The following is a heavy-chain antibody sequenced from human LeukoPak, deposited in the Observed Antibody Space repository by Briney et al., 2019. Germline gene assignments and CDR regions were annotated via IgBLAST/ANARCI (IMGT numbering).Heavy chain of an antibody. J-gene: IGHJ6*02. CDR1: GGTFSSYA. V-gene: IGHV1-69*01. Sequence: SSVKVSCKASGGTFSSYAISWVRQAPGQGLEWMGGIIPIFGTANYAQKFQGRVTITADESTSTAYMELSSLRSEDTAVYYCARDMGPIQRGITIFGVVTDYYYYGMDVWGQGTTVTVSS. D-gene: IGHD3-3*01. CDR3: ARDMGPIQRGITIFGVVTDYYYYGMDV. CDR2: IIPIFGTA.